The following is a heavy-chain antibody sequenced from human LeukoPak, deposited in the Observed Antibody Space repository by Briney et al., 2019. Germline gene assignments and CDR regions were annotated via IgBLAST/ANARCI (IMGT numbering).Heavy chain of an antibody. D-gene: IGHD2-2*01. CDR1: GFTFSSYS. V-gene: IGHV3-21*01. J-gene: IGHJ5*02. Sequence: TAGGSLRLSCAASGFTFSSYSMNWVRQAPGKGLEWVSSISSSISYIYYADSVKGRFTISRDNAKNSLYLQMNSLRAEVTAVYYCARDHKVPAASWWFDPWGQGTLVTVSS. CDR3: ARDHKVPAASWWFDP. CDR2: ISSSISYI.